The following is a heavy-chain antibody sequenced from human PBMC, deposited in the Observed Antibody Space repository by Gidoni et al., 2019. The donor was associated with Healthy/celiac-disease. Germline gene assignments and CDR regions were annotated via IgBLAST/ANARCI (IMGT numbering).Heavy chain of an antibody. V-gene: IGHV3-53*01. CDR1: GFPVSSNY. CDR3: ARGGYCGGDCYWGDAFDI. CDR2: IDSGGST. D-gene: IGHD2-21*02. J-gene: IGHJ3*02. Sequence: EVQLVESGGGLIQPGGSLSLSCAASGFPVSSNYMSWVLQAPGKGLEWVSVIDSGGSTYYADSVKGRFTISRDKSKNTLYLQMNSLRADDTAVYYCARGGYCGGDCYWGDAFDIWGQGTMVTVSS.